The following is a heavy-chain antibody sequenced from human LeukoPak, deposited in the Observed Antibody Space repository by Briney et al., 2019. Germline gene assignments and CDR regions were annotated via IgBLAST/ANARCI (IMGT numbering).Heavy chain of an antibody. CDR2: ISGSGGST. V-gene: IGHV3-23*01. Sequence: GGSLRLSCAASGFTFSSYTMSWVRQAPGKGLEWVSAISGSGGSTYYADSVKGRFTISRDNSKNTLYLQMNSQRAEDTAVYYCAKCSSWFVPYYFDYWGQGTLVTVSS. J-gene: IGHJ4*02. CDR1: GFTFSSYT. CDR3: AKCSSWFVPYYFDY. D-gene: IGHD6-13*01.